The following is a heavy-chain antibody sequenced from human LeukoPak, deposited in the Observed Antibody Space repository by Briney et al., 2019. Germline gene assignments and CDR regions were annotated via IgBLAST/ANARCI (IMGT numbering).Heavy chain of an antibody. CDR1: GYTFTGYY. V-gene: IGHV1-69*13. J-gene: IGHJ5*02. CDR2: IIPIFGTA. D-gene: IGHD5-12*01. Sequence: GASVKVSCKASGYTFTGYYMHWVRQAPGQGLEWMGGIIPIFGTANYAQKFQGRVTITADESTSTAYMELSSLRSEDTAVYYCARDSGYSGYFATSDPWGQGTLVTVSS. CDR3: ARDSGYSGYFATSDP.